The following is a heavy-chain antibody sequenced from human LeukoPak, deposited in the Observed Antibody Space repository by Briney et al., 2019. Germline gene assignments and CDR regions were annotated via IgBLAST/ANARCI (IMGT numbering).Heavy chain of an antibody. V-gene: IGHV1-2*04. Sequence: GSVQVSCKDTGYTFTGYEKHGVRQARGQGLKWMGWINTNSGGTNYAQKFQGWVTMTRDTSISTAYMELSRLRSDDTAVYYCASRRIGRDVWELLYYIDYWGQGTLVTVSS. D-gene: IGHD3-10*01. CDR3: ASRRIGRDVWELLYYIDY. J-gene: IGHJ4*02. CDR2: INTNSGGT. CDR1: GYTFTGYE.